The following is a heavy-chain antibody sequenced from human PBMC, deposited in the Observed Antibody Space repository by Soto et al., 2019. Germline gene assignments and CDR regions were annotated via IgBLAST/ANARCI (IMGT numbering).Heavy chain of an antibody. CDR2: FAPEDAEI. CDR3: ATVNWYYYGLDV. Sequence: QVHLVQSGAEVKKPGASVKVSCKLSGYTLTEFSIHWVRQAPGKGLEWMGGFAPEDAEIIYAQKFQGSVTMTEDTATDTGYMELSGVRSEDTAVYYCATVNWYYYGLDVWGRGTTVTVSS. V-gene: IGHV1-24*01. CDR1: GYTLTEFS. J-gene: IGHJ6*02.